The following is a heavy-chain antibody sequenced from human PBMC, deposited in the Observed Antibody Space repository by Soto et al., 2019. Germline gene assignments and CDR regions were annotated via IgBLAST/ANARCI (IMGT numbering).Heavy chain of an antibody. D-gene: IGHD5-12*01. Sequence: QVQLVESGGGVVQPGRSLRLSCAASGFTFSSYAMHWVRQAPGKGLEWVAVISYDGSNKYYADSVKGRFTISRANSKNTLYLQMNRLRAEDTAVYYCARDYYRFNSGYGFSMDVWGQGTTVTVSS. CDR2: ISYDGSNK. V-gene: IGHV3-30-3*01. CDR1: GFTFSSYA. J-gene: IGHJ6*02. CDR3: ARDYYRFNSGYGFSMDV.